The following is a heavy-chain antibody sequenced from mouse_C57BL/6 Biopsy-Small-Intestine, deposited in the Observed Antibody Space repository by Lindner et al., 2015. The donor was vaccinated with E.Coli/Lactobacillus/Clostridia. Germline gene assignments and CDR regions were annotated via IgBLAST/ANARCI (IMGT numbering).Heavy chain of an antibody. D-gene: IGHD1-1*01. CDR2: ISSGSSTI. Sequence: VQLQESGGDLVKPGGSLKHSCAASGFTFSDFGMHWVRQAPEKGLEWVAYISSGSSTIYCADTVKGRFTISRDNAKNTLFLQMTSLRSEDTAMYYCARDYAGSDYWGQGTTLTVSS. CDR3: ARDYAGSDY. J-gene: IGHJ2*01. CDR1: GFTFSDFG. V-gene: IGHV5-17*01.